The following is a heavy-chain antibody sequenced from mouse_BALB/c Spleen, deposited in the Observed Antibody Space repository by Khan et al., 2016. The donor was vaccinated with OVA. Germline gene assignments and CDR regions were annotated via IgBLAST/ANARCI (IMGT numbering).Heavy chain of an antibody. CDR3: ARTARIKY. CDR1: GYSITSGYG. D-gene: IGHD1-2*01. Sequence: QLEESGPGLVKPSQSLSLTCTVTGYSITSGYGWNWIRQFPGNKLEWMGYISYSGSTNYNPSLKSRISITRDTSKNTFFLQLNSVTTEDTATYYCARTARIKYWGQGTTLTVSS. J-gene: IGHJ2*01. V-gene: IGHV3-2*02. CDR2: ISYSGST.